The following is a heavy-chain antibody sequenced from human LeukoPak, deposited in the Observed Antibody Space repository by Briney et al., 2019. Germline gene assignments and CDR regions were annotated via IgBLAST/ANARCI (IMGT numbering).Heavy chain of an antibody. J-gene: IGHJ4*02. CDR3: ARRSKYSSFDY. D-gene: IGHD6-19*01. Sequence: PGGSLRLSCAASGFTVSSNYMSWVRQPPGKGLEWIGSISYSGNTYYNPSLKSRLTISVDTSKSQFSLKLSSVTAADTAVYYCARRSKYSSFDYWGQGTLVTVSS. CDR2: ISYSGNT. CDR1: GFTVSSNY. V-gene: IGHV4-39*01.